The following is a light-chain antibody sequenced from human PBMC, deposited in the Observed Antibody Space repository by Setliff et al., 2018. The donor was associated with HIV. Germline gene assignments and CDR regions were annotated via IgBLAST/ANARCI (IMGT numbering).Light chain of an antibody. CDR2: DDS. J-gene: IGLJ2*01. CDR3: QVWDSSSDHRQGV. CDR1: NIGSKS. V-gene: IGLV3-21*03. Sequence: LAQPPSVSLAPGKTATITCGGNNIGSKSVHWYQQKPGQAPVLVVYDDSDRPSGIPERSSGSNSGNTATLTISRVEAGDEADYYCQVWDSSSDHRQGVFGGGTKVTVL.